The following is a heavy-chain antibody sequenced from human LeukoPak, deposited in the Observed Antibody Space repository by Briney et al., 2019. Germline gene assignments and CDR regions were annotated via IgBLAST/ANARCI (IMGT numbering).Heavy chain of an antibody. CDR1: GGTFSSYA. Sequence: SVKVSCKASGGTFSSYAISWVRQAPGQGLEWMGGIIPIFGTTNYAQKFQGRVTITADESTSTAYMELSSLRSEDTAVYYCVREFEYSTSSGGFDYWGQGTLVTVSS. J-gene: IGHJ4*02. CDR2: IIPIFGTT. D-gene: IGHD6-6*01. CDR3: VREFEYSTSSGGFDY. V-gene: IGHV1-69*13.